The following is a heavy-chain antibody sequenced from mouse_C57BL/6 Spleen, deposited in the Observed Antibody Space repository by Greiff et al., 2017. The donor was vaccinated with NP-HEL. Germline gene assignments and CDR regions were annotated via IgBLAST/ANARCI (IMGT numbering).Heavy chain of an antibody. CDR2: IWSGGST. CDR3: ASITTVVATWYFDG. J-gene: IGHJ1*03. V-gene: IGHV2-2*01. Sequence: QVQLKQSGPGLVQPSQSLSITCTVSGFSLTSYGVHWVRQSPGKGLEWLGVIWSGGSTDYNAAFISRRSISKDNSKSQVFFKMNSLQADDTAIYYCASITTVVATWYFDGWGTGTTVTVAS. D-gene: IGHD1-1*01. CDR1: GFSLTSYG.